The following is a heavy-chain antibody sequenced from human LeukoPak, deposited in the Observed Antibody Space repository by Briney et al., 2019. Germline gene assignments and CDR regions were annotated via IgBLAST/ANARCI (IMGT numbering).Heavy chain of an antibody. CDR3: ARGPVSTHGMDV. CDR2: RNPNSDRT. J-gene: IGHJ6*02. D-gene: IGHD6-13*01. V-gene: IGHV1-8*01. CDR1: GYTFTNYD. Sequence: ASVKVSCKASGYTFTNYDINWVRQATGQGLEWMGWRNPNSDRTGFAQKFQGRLTMTADTFISTAYMELSSLTSDDTAVYYCARGPVSTHGMDVWGQGTTVTVSS.